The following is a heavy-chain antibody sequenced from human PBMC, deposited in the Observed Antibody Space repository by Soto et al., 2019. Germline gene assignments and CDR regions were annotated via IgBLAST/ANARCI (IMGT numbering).Heavy chain of an antibody. CDR2: INAGNGNT. Sequence: GASVKVSCKASGYTFTSYAMHWVRQAPGQRLEWMGWINAGNGNTKYSQKFQGRVTITRDTSASTAYMELSSLRSEDTAVYYCARGTPRKPNWGYYYYYYMDVWGKGTTVTVSS. J-gene: IGHJ6*03. V-gene: IGHV1-3*01. CDR3: ARGTPRKPNWGYYYYYYMDV. CDR1: GYTFTSYA. D-gene: IGHD7-27*01.